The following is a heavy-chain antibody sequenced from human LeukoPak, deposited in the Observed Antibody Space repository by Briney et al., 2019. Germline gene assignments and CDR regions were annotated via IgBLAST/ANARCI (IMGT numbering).Heavy chain of an antibody. Sequence: SSETLSLTCAVYGGSFSGYCWSWVRQPPGKGLEWIGAINNSGSSNYNPSLKSGVTTSVATSEKQSSLKLSAGTGADRTGRYCWREGLLTTFSRSTRWGQGTLVSVSS. CDR3: WREGLLTTFSRSTR. J-gene: IGHJ4*02. CDR2: INNSGSS. D-gene: IGHD4-17*01. V-gene: IGHV4-34*01. CDR1: GGSFSGYC.